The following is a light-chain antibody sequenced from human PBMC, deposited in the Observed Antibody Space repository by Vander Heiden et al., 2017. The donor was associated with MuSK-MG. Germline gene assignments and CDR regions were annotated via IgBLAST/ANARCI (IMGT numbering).Light chain of an antibody. V-gene: IGLV1-51*01. Sequence: QSVLTQPPSVSAAPGQTVTISCSGSSSNIGNNYASWYQHLPGTAPKLLIYDNNKRPSGIPDRFSGSRSGTSATLDITGLQTGDEADYYCGTWDSSLSEGVFGGGTKLTVL. CDR1: SSNIGNNY. J-gene: IGLJ3*02. CDR2: DNN. CDR3: GTWDSSLSEGV.